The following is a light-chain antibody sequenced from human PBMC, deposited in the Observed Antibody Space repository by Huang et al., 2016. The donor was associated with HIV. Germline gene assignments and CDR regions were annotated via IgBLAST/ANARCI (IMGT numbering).Light chain of an antibody. CDR3: QQYNDWPPT. V-gene: IGKV3-15*01. J-gene: IGKJ5*01. CDR1: QSVKS. Sequence: EIVMTQSPATLSVSPGERATLSCRASQSVKSSAWYQQKPGQAPRLLIYGASTRATGGPARFSGSGSGTEFTLTISSLQTEDFAVYYCQQYNDWPPTFGQGTRLEIK. CDR2: GAS.